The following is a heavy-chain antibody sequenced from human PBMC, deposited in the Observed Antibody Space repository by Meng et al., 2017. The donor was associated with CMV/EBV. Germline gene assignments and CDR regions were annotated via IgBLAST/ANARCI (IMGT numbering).Heavy chain of an antibody. Sequence: GGSLRLSCAASGFTFSSYEMNWVRQAPGKGLEWVSYISSSGSTIYYADSVKGRFTISRDNAKNTLYLQMNSLRAEDTAVYYCANQYSSSWGGGYFDYWGQGTLVTVSS. D-gene: IGHD6-13*01. CDR1: GFTFSSYE. V-gene: IGHV3-48*03. CDR3: ANQYSSSWGGGYFDY. CDR2: ISSSGSTI. J-gene: IGHJ4*02.